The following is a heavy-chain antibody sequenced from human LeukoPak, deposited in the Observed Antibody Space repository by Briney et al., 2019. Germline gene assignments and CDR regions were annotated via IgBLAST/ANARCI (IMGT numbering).Heavy chain of an antibody. V-gene: IGHV4-39*07. D-gene: IGHD6-6*01. J-gene: IGHJ4*02. CDR3: ARGGDLTYSSSSGGFDY. CDR2: INHSGST. Sequence: SETLSLTCAVSGASIISSSYYWSWIRQPPGKGLEWIGEINHSGSTNYNPSLKSRVTISVDTSKNQFSLKLSSVTAADTAVYYCARGGDLTYSSSSGGFDYWGQGTLVTVSS. CDR1: GASIISSSYY.